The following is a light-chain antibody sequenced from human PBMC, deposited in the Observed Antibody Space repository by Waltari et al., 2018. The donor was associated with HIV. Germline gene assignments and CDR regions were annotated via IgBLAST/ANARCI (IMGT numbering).Light chain of an antibody. J-gene: IGLJ2*01. CDR1: RSHTGAGYL. CDR3: QSYDSSLRASV. CDR2: SDI. Sequence: QSALTQPPSVSGAPGQRVTISCTGNRSHTGAGYLVHGYQHLPGPAPKLLVSSDINRPAGVPDRFSGSKSGTSASLVITGLQAEDDADYYCQSYDSSLRASVFGGGTKLTVL. V-gene: IGLV1-40*01.